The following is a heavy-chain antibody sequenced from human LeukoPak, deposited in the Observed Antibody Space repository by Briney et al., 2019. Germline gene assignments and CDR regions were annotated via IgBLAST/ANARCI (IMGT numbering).Heavy chain of an antibody. CDR2: IKVSGGRT. Sequence: ASVKVSCKASGYTFSGFYVHWVRQAPGQGLEWMGIIKVSGGRTEYAQKFQGRVTVTRDMSTSTVYMELNNLRAEDTAVYYCARVNRLITQVAYDIWGQGTMVTVSS. J-gene: IGHJ3*02. CDR3: ARVNRLITQVAYDI. D-gene: IGHD3-16*01. V-gene: IGHV1-46*01. CDR1: GYTFSGFY.